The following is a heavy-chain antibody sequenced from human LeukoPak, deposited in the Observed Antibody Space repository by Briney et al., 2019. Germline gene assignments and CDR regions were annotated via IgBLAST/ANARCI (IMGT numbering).Heavy chain of an antibody. CDR2: ISSSSSTI. V-gene: IGHV3-48*01. CDR3: ARIPYYYGSGSLI. J-gene: IGHJ4*02. Sequence: GGSLRLSCAASGFTFSSYSMNWVRQAPGKGLEWVSYISSSSSTIYYAGSVKGRFTISRDNAKNSLYLQMNSLRAEDTAVYYCARIPYYYGSGSLIWGQGTLVTVSS. D-gene: IGHD3-10*01. CDR1: GFTFSSYS.